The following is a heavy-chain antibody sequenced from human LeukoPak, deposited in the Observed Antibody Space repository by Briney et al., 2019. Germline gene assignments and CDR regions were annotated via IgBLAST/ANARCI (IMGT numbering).Heavy chain of an antibody. D-gene: IGHD6-13*01. V-gene: IGHV4-39*07. Sequence: PSETLSLTRTVSGGSISSSSYYWGWIRQPPGKGLEWIGSIYYSGSTYYNPSLKSRVTISVDTSKNQFSLKLSSVTAADTAVYYCAREPMTYSIAAAETFDYWGQGTLVTVSS. J-gene: IGHJ4*02. CDR3: AREPMTYSIAAAETFDY. CDR2: IYYSGST. CDR1: GGSISSSSYY.